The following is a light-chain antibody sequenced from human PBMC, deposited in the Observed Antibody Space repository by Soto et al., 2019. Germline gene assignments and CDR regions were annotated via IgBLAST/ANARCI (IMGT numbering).Light chain of an antibody. V-gene: IGKV3-20*01. J-gene: IGKJ1*01. CDR1: QSVSSSY. CDR3: HQYGSAPRK. CDR2: GAS. Sequence: EIVLTQSPGTLSLSQGERATLSCRASQSVSSSYLAWYQQKPGQAPRLLIYGASSRATGIPDRFSGSGSGTDFTLTISRLEPEDFAVYYCHQYGSAPRKCGQGTKG.